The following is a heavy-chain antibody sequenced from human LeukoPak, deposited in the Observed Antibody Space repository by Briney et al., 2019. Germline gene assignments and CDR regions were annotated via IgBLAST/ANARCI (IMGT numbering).Heavy chain of an antibody. Sequence: GGSLRLSCAAPGFTFSSYWMHWVRQAPGKGLEWVSCINSDGSSTSYADSVKGRFTISRDDAKNTLYLQMNSLRAEDTAVYYCARDVIAFGGVPDYWGQGTLVTVSS. CDR2: INSDGSST. J-gene: IGHJ4*02. V-gene: IGHV3-74*01. D-gene: IGHD3-16*01. CDR1: GFTFSSYW. CDR3: ARDVIAFGGVPDY.